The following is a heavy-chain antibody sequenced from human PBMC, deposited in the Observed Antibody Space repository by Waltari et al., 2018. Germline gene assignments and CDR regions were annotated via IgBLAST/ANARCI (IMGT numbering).Heavy chain of an antibody. CDR3: AKDPSYSANSYYFDQ. J-gene: IGHJ4*02. CDR1: GFPLGDYA. Sequence: VQLSESGGGLAQPGGSLTLSCAASGFPLGDYAMTWVRQAPGKGLEWVSSLSGSGAGTYYVASVRGRFTISRDNSKSTLYLQMNSLRADDSAVYYCAKDPSYSANSYYFDQWGQGILVTVSS. V-gene: IGHV3-23*01. CDR2: LSGSGAGT. D-gene: IGHD1-26*01.